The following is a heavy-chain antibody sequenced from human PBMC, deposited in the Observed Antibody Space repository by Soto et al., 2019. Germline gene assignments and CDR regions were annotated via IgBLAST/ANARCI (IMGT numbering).Heavy chain of an antibody. J-gene: IGHJ4*02. CDR1: GGSISSGGYS. Sequence: SETLSLTCAVSGGSISSGGYSWSWIRQPPGKGLEWIGYIYHSGSTYYNPSLKSRVTISVDRSKNQFSLKLSSVTAADTAVYYCARAMYSSGWYSYYFDYWGQGTLVTVSS. CDR3: ARAMYSSGWYSYYFDY. CDR2: IYHSGST. V-gene: IGHV4-30-2*01. D-gene: IGHD6-19*01.